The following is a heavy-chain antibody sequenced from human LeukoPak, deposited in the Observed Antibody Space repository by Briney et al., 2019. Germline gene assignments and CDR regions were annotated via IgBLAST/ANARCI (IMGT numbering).Heavy chain of an antibody. CDR3: ARVRAGAYYDFWSGPTGFDP. J-gene: IGHJ5*02. D-gene: IGHD3-3*01. CDR2: IYYSGST. Sequence: PSETLSLTCTVSGGSISSNYWSWIRQPPGKGLEWIGYIYYSGSTNYNPSLKSRVTISVDTSKNQFSLKLSSVTAADTAVYYCARVRAGAYYDFWSGPTGFDPWGQGTLVTVSS. V-gene: IGHV4-59*01. CDR1: GGSISSNY.